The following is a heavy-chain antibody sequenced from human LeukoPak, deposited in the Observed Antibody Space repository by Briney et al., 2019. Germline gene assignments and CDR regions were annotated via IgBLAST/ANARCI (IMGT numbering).Heavy chain of an antibody. V-gene: IGHV4-59*08. CDR2: IYYSGST. Sequence: SETLSLTCSVSGGSITNYYWSWIRQPPGKGLEWIGYIYYSGSTNYNPSLKSRVTISVDTSKNQFSLKLSSVTAADPAVYYCASLDDILTGYLWWGQGTLVTVSS. CDR1: GGSITNYY. D-gene: IGHD3-9*01. J-gene: IGHJ4*02. CDR3: ASLDDILTGYLW.